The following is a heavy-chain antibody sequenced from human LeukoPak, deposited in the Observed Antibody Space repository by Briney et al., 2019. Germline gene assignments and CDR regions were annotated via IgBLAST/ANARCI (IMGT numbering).Heavy chain of an antibody. CDR2: INRSGST. J-gene: IGHJ5*02. D-gene: IGHD3-16*01. Sequence: SETLSLTCAVYGGSFSGYFWSWIRQPPGKGLEWIGEINRSGSTTYNPSLKSRVTISVDTSKNRFSLKLNSVTAADTAVYYCARHYGPWGQGTLVTVSS. CDR1: GGSFSGYF. CDR3: ARHYGP. V-gene: IGHV4-34*01.